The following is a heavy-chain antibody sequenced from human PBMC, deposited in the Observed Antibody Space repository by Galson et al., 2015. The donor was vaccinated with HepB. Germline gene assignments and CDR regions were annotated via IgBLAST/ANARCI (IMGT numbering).Heavy chain of an antibody. CDR2: ISSSGSTI. D-gene: IGHD3-16*01. J-gene: IGHJ5*02. CDR3: ARAGGDGLWGENNWFDP. CDR1: GFTFSSYE. V-gene: IGHV3-48*03. Sequence: SLRLSCAASGFTFSSYEMNWVRQAPGKGLEWVSYISSSGSTIYYADSVKGRFTISRDNAKNSLYLQMNSLRAEDTAVYYCARAGGDGLWGENNWFDPWGQGTLVTVSS.